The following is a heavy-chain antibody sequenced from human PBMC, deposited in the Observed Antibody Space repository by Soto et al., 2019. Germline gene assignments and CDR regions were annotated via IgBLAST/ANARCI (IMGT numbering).Heavy chain of an antibody. J-gene: IGHJ6*03. CDR3: APSVGIARTGKTVWAV. D-gene: IGHD6-19*01. V-gene: IGHV1-69*01. CDR1: GGTFSIDG. CDR2: IIPILTTP. Sequence: SLNGYCKSSGGTFSIDGVGWVRQEPGQGPEWIGGIIPILTTPNYAQKFQGRVTIVADESTTTVYMELSSLKFEDTAGYYCAPSVGIARTGKTVWAVGVKG.